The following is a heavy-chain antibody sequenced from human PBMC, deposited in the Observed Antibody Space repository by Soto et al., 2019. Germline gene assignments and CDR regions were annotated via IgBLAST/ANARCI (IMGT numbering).Heavy chain of an antibody. CDR2: IWYDGSNK. V-gene: IGHV3-33*01. CDR1: GFTFSSYG. D-gene: IGHD6-19*01. CDR3: AREVLAVAGSGYYYGMDV. J-gene: IGHJ6*02. Sequence: PGGSLRLSCAASGFTFSSYGMHWVRQAPGKGLEWVAVIWYDGSNKYYADSVKGRFTISRDNSKNTLYLQMNSLRAEDTAVYYCAREVLAVAGSGYYYGMDVWGQGTTVTVSS.